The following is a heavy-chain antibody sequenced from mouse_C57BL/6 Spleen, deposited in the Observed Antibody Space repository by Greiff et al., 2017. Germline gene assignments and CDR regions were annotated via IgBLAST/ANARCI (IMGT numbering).Heavy chain of an antibody. CDR2: IDPSDSYT. CDR3: ARGGGKHY. Sequence: QVHVKQSGAELVKPGASVKLSCKASGYTFTSYWMQWVKQRPGQGLEWIGEIDPSDSYTNYNQKFKGKATLTVDTSSSTAYMQLSSLTSEDAAVYYCARGGGKHYWGQGTTLTVSS. V-gene: IGHV1-50*01. CDR1: GYTFTSYW. D-gene: IGHD1-1*02. J-gene: IGHJ2*01.